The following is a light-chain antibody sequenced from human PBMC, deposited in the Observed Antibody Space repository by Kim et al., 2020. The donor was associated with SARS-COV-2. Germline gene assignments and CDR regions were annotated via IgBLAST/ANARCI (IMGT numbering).Light chain of an antibody. J-gene: IGKJ1*01. CDR3: QQYASYGTST. V-gene: IGKV1-5*01. CDR1: HSIDRW. CDR2: GTS. Sequence: SVGGGVTITSRASHSIDRWLAWYHQKPGEAPNLLIYGTSYFESEVPSRFSGSRSGTEFTLTISSLQPDDFAAYYCQQYASYGTSTFGQGTKVDIK.